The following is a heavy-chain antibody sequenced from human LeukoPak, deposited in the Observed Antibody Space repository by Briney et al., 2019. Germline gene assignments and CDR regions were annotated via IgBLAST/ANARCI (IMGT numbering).Heavy chain of an antibody. CDR3: SRWAGSSSPWYIDL. V-gene: IGHV3-21*04. Sequence: GGSLRLSCTAFGFAFSSYSMNWVRQAPGKGLEWVSSIAPSGDSIFYADSVKGRFSISRDNAKNSLFLQMYSMGADEAAVYYCSRWAGSSSPWYIDLWGRGTLVTVSS. CDR1: GFAFSSYS. J-gene: IGHJ2*01. D-gene: IGHD1-1*01. CDR2: IAPSGDSI.